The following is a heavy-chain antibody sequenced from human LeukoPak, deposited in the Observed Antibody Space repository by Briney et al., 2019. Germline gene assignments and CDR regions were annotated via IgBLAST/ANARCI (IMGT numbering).Heavy chain of an antibody. V-gene: IGHV3-30*04. CDR3: ARRLGAVAGSFDY. J-gene: IGHJ4*02. D-gene: IGHD6-19*01. CDR2: ISYDGSNK. Sequence: PGGSLRLSCAASGFTFSSCGIHWVRQAPGKGLEWVAVISYDGSNKYYADSVKGRFTISRDNSKNTLYLQMNSLRAEDTAVYYCARRLGAVAGSFDYWGQGTLVTVSS. CDR1: GFTFSSCG.